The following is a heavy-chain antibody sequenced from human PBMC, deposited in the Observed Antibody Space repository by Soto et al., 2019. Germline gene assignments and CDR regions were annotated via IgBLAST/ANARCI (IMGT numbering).Heavy chain of an antibody. V-gene: IGHV3-33*01. D-gene: IGHD3-10*02. Sequence: GGSLRLSCAASGFTFSSYGMHWVRQAPCKGLEWVAVIWYDGSNKYYADSVKGRFTISRDNSKNTLYLQMNSLRAEDTAVYYCARDAPMFDATYYYYYGMDVWGQGTTVTVSS. CDR3: ARDAPMFDATYYYYYGMDV. CDR1: GFTFSSYG. CDR2: IWYDGSNK. J-gene: IGHJ6*02.